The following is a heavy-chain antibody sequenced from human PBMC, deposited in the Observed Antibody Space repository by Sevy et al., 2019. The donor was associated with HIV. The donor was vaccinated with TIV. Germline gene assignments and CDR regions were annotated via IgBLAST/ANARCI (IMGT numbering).Heavy chain of an antibody. Sequence: GGSLRLSCAASEFTFSTYAMNWVRQAPGKGLEWVSDISGRGGSTDYADSVKGRFTISRDNSKNMMYLQMNSLRAEDTAIYYRAKVDCSGGTCDSGAFDIWGQGTMVTVSS. V-gene: IGHV3-23*01. CDR3: AKVDCSGGTCDSGAFDI. J-gene: IGHJ3*02. D-gene: IGHD2-15*01. CDR2: ISGRGGST. CDR1: EFTFSTYA.